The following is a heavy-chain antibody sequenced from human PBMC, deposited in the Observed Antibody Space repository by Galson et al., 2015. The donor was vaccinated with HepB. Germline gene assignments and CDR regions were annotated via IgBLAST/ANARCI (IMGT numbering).Heavy chain of an antibody. D-gene: IGHD6-13*01. CDR1: GFTFSNAW. J-gene: IGHJ4*02. Sequence: SLRLSCAASGFTFSNAWMNWVRQAPGKGLEWVGRIKSKTDGGTTDYAAPVKGRFTISRDDSKNTLYLQMNSLKTEDTAVYYCTTAPPIAARRGVDYWGQGTLVTVSS. V-gene: IGHV3-15*07. CDR3: TTAPPIAARRGVDY. CDR2: IKSKTDGGTT.